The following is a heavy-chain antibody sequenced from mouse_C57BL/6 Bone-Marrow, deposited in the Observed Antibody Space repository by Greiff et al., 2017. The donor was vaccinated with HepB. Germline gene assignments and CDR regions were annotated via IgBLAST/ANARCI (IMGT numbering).Heavy chain of an antibody. D-gene: IGHD2-1*01. CDR1: GYTFTSYW. Sequence: QVQLQQPGAELVKPGASVKMSCKASGYTFTSYWITWVKQRPGQGLEWIGDIYPGSGSTNYNEKFKSKATLTVDTSSSTAYMQLSSLTSEDSAVYYCARGDYGNYSADYWGQNATLTVSS. CDR2: IYPGSGST. J-gene: IGHJ2*01. V-gene: IGHV1-55*01. CDR3: ARGDYGNYSADY.